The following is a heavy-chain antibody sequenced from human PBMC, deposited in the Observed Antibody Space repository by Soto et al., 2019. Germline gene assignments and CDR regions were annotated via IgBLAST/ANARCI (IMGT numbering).Heavy chain of an antibody. CDR2: ISTNSGNT. J-gene: IGHJ4*02. CDR3: AREKDYMLDY. CDR1: GYTFTLNG. Sequence: QVQLVQSGAEVKEPGASVKVSCKPSGYTFTLNGISGVRQAPGQGLEWVGWISTNSGNTDDAQKLQGRVTLTTDTSANTAYLELRSLRSDDTAVYYCAREKDYMLDYWGQGTLVTVSS. V-gene: IGHV1-18*01. D-gene: IGHD4-4*01.